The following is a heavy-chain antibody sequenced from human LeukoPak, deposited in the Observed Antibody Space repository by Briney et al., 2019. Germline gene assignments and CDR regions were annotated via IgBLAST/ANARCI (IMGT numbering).Heavy chain of an antibody. V-gene: IGHV5-51*01. Sequence: GESLKVSCKGSGYSFTSNWIGWVRQIPGKGLEWMGMIFPGDSETSYSPSLHGEVTISADKSSSPAFLQWSSLTASHTAMHYCARRSDTDSWGEGTLVTLSS. CDR1: GYSFTSNW. CDR2: IFPGDSET. CDR3: ARRSDTDS. J-gene: IGHJ4*02.